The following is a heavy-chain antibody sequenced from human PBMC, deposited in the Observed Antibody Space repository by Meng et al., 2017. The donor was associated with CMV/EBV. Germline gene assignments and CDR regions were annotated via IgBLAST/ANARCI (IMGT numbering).Heavy chain of an antibody. J-gene: IGHJ4*02. CDR2: IDPSCGGT. D-gene: IGHD5-24*01. CDR1: GFTFTGYY. CDR3: AVEGDRYFDY. Sequence: ASVKVSCKASGFTFTGYYIHWVRQAPGQGLEWMGWIDPSCGGTNYAQRFQGRVTMTRDTSISTAYMELSSLRSEDTAVYYCAVEGDRYFDYWGQGTLVTVSS. V-gene: IGHV1-2*02.